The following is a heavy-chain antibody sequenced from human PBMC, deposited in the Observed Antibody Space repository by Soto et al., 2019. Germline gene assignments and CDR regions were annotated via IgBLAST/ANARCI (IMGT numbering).Heavy chain of an antibody. J-gene: IGHJ4*02. Sequence: QVQLVESGGGVVQPGRSLRLSCAASGFTFSSYGMHWVRQAPGKGLEWVAVISYDGSNKYYADSVKGRFTISRDNSKNALDLQRSSRRAEDTAVYYCAKEDLIAARGFDYWGQGTLVTVSS. D-gene: IGHD6-6*01. CDR2: ISYDGSNK. CDR3: AKEDLIAARGFDY. CDR1: GFTFSSYG. V-gene: IGHV3-30*18.